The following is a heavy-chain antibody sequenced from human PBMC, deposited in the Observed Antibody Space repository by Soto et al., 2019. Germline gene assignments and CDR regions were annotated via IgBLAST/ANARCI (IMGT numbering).Heavy chain of an antibody. J-gene: IGHJ5*02. CDR2: IYSGGST. CDR3: AREHDCSSTSCYAGMFDP. Sequence: PGGSLRLSCASSGFTVSSNYMIWVRQAPGKGLEWVSVIYSGGSTYYADSVKGRFTISRDNSKNTLYLQMNSLRAEDTAVYYCAREHDCSSTSCYAGMFDPWGQGTLVTVSS. V-gene: IGHV3-66*01. CDR1: GFTVSSNY. D-gene: IGHD2-2*01.